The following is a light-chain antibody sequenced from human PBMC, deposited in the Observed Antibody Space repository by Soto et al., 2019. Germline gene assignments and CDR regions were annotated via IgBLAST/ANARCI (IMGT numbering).Light chain of an antibody. CDR3: QAWDSSTAYV. Sequence: SYELTQPPSVSVSPGQTASITCSGDKLGDKYACWYQQKPGQSPVLVIYQDSKRPSGIPERFSGSNSGNTATLTISGTQAMDEADYYCQAWDSSTAYVFRTGTKLTVL. J-gene: IGLJ1*01. V-gene: IGLV3-1*01. CDR1: KLGDKY. CDR2: QDS.